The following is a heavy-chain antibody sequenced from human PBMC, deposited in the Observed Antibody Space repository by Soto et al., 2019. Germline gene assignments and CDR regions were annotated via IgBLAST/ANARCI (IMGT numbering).Heavy chain of an antibody. J-gene: IGHJ4*02. Sequence: EVQLVESGGDLVQPGGSLRLSCAASGFSLSDLFIDWVRQAPGTGLEWVGRTKDKAYSYTTEYAASMKGRFTISRDESRNSLYLQMSRLKTEDTAVYYCASIRGVFGYWGQGTLVTVSS. V-gene: IGHV3-72*01. CDR1: GFSLSDLF. D-gene: IGHD3-10*01. CDR2: TKDKAYSYTT. CDR3: ASIRGVFGY.